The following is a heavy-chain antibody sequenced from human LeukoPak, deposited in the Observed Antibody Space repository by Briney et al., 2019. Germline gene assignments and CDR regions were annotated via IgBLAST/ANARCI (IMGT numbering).Heavy chain of an antibody. CDR1: GFTFNHYA. Sequence: PGVSLRLSCAACGFTFNHYAMSWVRQAPGKGLEWVSGINHLGHTFYADSVRGRFTISRDNSQNTLFLHMNSLRADDTAEYFCARDHGSQDSGAWYVFDYWGRGTLVTVSS. V-gene: IGHV3-23*01. J-gene: IGHJ4*02. CDR2: INHLGHT. D-gene: IGHD6-19*01. CDR3: ARDHGSQDSGAWYVFDY.